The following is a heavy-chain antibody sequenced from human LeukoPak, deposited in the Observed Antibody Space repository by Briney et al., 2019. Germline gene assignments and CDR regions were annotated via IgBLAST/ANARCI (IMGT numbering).Heavy chain of an antibody. CDR2: IYHSGST. D-gene: IGHD6-13*01. V-gene: IGHV4-38-2*02. CDR3: ARDRIGGGYSSSWVEGNWFDP. CDR1: GYSISSGYY. Sequence: KPSETLSLTCTVSGYSISSGYYWGWIRQPPGKGLEWIGSIYHSGSTYYNPSLKSRVTISVDTSKKQFSLKLSSVTAADTAVYYCARDRIGGGYSSSWVEGNWFDPWGQGTLVTVSS. J-gene: IGHJ5*02.